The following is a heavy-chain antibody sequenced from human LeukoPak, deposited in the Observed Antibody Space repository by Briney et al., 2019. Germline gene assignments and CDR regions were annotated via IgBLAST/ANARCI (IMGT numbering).Heavy chain of an antibody. J-gene: IGHJ5*02. CDR3: ARAIPINHYYHSTRKSWFDP. CDR1: GGSFSGYY. D-gene: IGHD3-22*01. V-gene: IGHV4-34*01. CDR2: INHSGST. Sequence: NPSETLSLTCAVYGGSFSGYYWSWIRQPPGKGLEWIGEINHSGSTNYNPSLKSRVTISVDTSKNQFSLKLSSVTAADTAVYYCARAIPINHYYHSTRKSWFDPWGQGTLVTVSS.